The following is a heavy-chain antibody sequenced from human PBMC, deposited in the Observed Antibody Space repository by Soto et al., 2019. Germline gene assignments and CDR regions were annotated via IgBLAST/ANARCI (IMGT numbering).Heavy chain of an antibody. Sequence: EAQLVESGGGLVQPGGSLRLSCAASGFIFSDYWMHWVRQAPGKGLVWVSRIYTDGSRTNYADSVKGRFTISRDNAENTLYLQMNSLRAEETAVYYCARGLRGSYGLDIWGQGTMVTVSS. D-gene: IGHD4-17*01. CDR3: ARGLRGSYGLDI. J-gene: IGHJ3*02. CDR1: GFIFSDYW. CDR2: IYTDGSRT. V-gene: IGHV3-74*01.